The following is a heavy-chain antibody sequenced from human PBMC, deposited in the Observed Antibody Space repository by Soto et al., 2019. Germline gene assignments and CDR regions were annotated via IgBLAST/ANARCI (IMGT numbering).Heavy chain of an antibody. CDR3: AKPRYSSSLLVWFDP. D-gene: IGHD6-13*01. CDR2: ISGSGGST. J-gene: IGHJ5*02. Sequence: EVQLLESGGGLVQPGGSLRLSCAASGFTFSSYAMTWVRQAPGKGLEWVSTISGSGGSTYYADSVKGRFTISRDNSKNTLYLQMNSLRAEDTAVYYCAKPRYSSSLLVWFDPWGQGTLVTVSS. CDR1: GFTFSSYA. V-gene: IGHV3-23*01.